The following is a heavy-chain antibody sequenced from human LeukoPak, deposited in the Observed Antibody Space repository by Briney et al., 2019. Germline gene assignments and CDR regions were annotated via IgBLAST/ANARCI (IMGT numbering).Heavy chain of an antibody. D-gene: IGHD2-2*01. V-gene: IGHV4-39*07. CDR3: ARDSRIVVVPAASHGAFDI. J-gene: IGHJ3*02. CDR1: GGSISSSCYY. CDR2: IYYSGST. Sequence: PSETLSLTCTVSGGSISSSCYYWGWIRQPPGMGLEWIGSIYYSGSTYYNPSLKSRVTISVDTSKNQFSLKLSSVTAADTAVYYCARDSRIVVVPAASHGAFDIWGQGTMVTVSS.